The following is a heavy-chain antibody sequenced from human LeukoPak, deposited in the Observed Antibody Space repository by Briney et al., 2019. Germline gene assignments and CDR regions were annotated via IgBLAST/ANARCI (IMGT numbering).Heavy chain of an antibody. CDR3: ARGDGYNNAFDI. V-gene: IGHV3-53*01. D-gene: IGHD5-24*01. J-gene: IGHJ3*02. Sequence: GGSLRLSCAASGFTVSSNYISWVRQAPGKGLEWVSVIYSGGNTYYAESVRGRFTVSRDNSKNTLYLQMNSLRAEDTAVYYCARGDGYNNAFDIWGQGTMVTVSS. CDR2: IYSGGNT. CDR1: GFTVSSNY.